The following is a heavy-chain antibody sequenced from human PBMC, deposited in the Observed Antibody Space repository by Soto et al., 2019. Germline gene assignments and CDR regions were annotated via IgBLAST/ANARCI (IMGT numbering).Heavy chain of an antibody. V-gene: IGHV3-23*01. CDR3: ARDRFRTASSCYFT. Sequence: EVLLLESGGGLVHPGGSLRLSCAGSGFSFRSYAIAWVRQAPGKGLEWVSAISGDAATTSYAESVKGRFAISRDNSKSTLYLQMSSLRVEVTAVYYCARDRFRTASSCYFTWGQGTLVTVSS. D-gene: IGHD2-2*01. J-gene: IGHJ5*02. CDR2: ISGDAATT. CDR1: GFSFRSYA.